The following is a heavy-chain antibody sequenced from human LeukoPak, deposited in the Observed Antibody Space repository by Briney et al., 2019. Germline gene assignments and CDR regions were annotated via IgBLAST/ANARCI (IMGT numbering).Heavy chain of an antibody. CDR3: ARFLEWLEPFDY. CDR2: ISGSGGST. D-gene: IGHD3-3*01. V-gene: IGHV3-23*01. Sequence: ETLSLTCGVYGGSFSGYYWSWIRQPPGKGLEWVSAISGSGGSTYYADSVKGRFTISRDNSKNTLYLQMNSLRAEDTAVYYCARFLEWLEPFDYWGQGTLVTVSS. J-gene: IGHJ4*02. CDR1: GGSFSGYY.